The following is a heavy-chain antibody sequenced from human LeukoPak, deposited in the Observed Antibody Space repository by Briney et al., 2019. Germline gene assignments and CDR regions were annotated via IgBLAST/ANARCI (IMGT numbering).Heavy chain of an antibody. Sequence: EASVKVSCKASGGTFSSYAISWVRQAPGQGLEWMGGIIPIFGTANYAQKFQGRVTITADESTSTAYMELSSLRSEDTAVYYCARDGLRFLYGMDVWGQGTTVTVSS. CDR2: IIPIFGTA. V-gene: IGHV1-69*13. CDR1: GGTFSSYA. CDR3: ARDGLRFLYGMDV. J-gene: IGHJ6*02. D-gene: IGHD3-3*01.